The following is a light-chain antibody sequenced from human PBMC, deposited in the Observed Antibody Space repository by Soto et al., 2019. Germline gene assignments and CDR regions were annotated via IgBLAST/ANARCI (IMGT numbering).Light chain of an antibody. CDR1: SSDVGGYIF. CDR3: VRFAGGTHV. J-gene: IGLJ1*01. Sequence: QSVVSQPRSACGSPGQAVTISCTGTSSDVGGYIFVSWYQQHPGKAPKLMIYDVNKRPSRVPDRFSGSKSGNTASLIVSGRHAEDEADYYYVRFAGGTHVLGTGPKVTVL. V-gene: IGLV2-8*01. CDR2: DVN.